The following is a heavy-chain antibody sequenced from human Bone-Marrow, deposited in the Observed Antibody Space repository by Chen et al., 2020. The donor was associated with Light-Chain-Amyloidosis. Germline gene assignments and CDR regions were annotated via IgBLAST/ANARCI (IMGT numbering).Heavy chain of an antibody. D-gene: IGHD6-19*01. CDR1: GGSFSGYY. CDR3: ARGQDPSSGWYFRYYYYGMDV. V-gene: IGHV4-34*01. Sequence: QVQLQQWGAGLLKPSETLSLTCAVYGGSFSGYYWSWIRQPPGKGLEWIGEINHSGSTNYNPSLKSRVTISVDTSKNQFSLKLSSVTAADTAVYYCARGQDPSSGWYFRYYYYGMDVWGQGTMVTVSS. CDR2: INHSGST. J-gene: IGHJ6*02.